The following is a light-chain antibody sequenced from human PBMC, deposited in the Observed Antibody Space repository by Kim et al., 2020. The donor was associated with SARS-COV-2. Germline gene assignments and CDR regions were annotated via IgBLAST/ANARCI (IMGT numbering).Light chain of an antibody. CDR3: QKYNIAPWT. CDR2: AAS. CDR1: QDISNY. J-gene: IGKJ1*01. Sequence: QMTQSPSSLSASVGDRVTITCRASQDISNYLAWYQHKPGKVPRLLIYAASTLRSAVPSRFSGSRSGTDFTLTIRNLQPEDVATYYCQKYNIAPWTFGQGTKVDIK. V-gene: IGKV1-27*01.